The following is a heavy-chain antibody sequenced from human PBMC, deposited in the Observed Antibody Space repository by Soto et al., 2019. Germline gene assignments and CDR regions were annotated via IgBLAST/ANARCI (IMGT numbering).Heavy chain of an antibody. D-gene: IGHD6-19*01. CDR1: GFTFSTYA. Sequence: EVQLLESGGGVVQPGGSLRLSCAASGFTFSTYAMSWVRQAPGKGLEWVSAISGSGGSTYYADSVKGRFTISRDNSKNTLYLQMNSLRAEDTAGYYCARRSSGWYFAYWGQGTLVTVSS. CDR2: ISGSGGST. J-gene: IGHJ4*02. V-gene: IGHV3-23*01. CDR3: ARRSSGWYFAY.